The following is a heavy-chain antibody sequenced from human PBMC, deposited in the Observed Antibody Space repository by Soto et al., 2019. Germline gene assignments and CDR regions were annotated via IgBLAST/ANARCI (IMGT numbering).Heavy chain of an antibody. J-gene: IGHJ4*02. CDR2: INHSGST. V-gene: IGHV4-34*01. Sequence: QVQLQQWGAGLLKPSETLSLTCAVYGGSFSGYYWSWIRQPPGKGLEWIGEINHSGSTNYNPSLKSRVTISVDTSKNQFSLKLSSVTAADTAVYYCASPYGSGSYFVYWGQGTLVTVSS. CDR1: GGSFSGYY. CDR3: ASPYGSGSYFVY. D-gene: IGHD3-10*01.